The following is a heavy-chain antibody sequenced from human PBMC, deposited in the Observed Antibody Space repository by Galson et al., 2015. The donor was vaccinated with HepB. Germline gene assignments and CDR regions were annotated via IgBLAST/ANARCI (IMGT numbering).Heavy chain of an antibody. J-gene: IGHJ4*02. CDR1: GGSFSGYY. D-gene: IGHD1-1*01. V-gene: IGHV4-34*01. CDR3: ARDWNTTGTTDY. Sequence: ETLSLTCAVYGGSFSGYYWSWIRQPPGKGLEWIGEINHSGSTNYNPSLKSRVTISVDTSKNQFSLKLSSVTAADTAVYYCARDWNTTGTTDYWGQGTLVTVSS. CDR2: INHSGST.